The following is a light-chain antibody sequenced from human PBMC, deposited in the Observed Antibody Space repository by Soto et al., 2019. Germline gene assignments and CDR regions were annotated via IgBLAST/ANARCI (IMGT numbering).Light chain of an antibody. V-gene: IGKV3-20*01. J-gene: IGKJ1*01. CDR2: GAS. CDR1: QSVSSSY. CDR3: QQYGSSPWT. Sequence: ELVLTQSPGTLSVSPGERATLSCRASQSVSSSYLAWYQQKPGQAPRLLIYGASSRDTGIPDRVSGSGSGTDVTLTISRLEPEDFAVYYCQQYGSSPWTFGQGTKVDIK.